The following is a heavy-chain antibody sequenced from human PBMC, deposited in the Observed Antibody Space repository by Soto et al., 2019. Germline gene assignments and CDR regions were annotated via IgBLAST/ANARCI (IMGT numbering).Heavy chain of an antibody. J-gene: IGHJ4*02. D-gene: IGHD3-16*01. Sequence: GGSLRLCCVASGFNFDNYGMSWVRQAPGEGLEWVSAIKNDGTSTYYAASVEDRFTISRDNSKNTLYLQLNSLRAEDTAVYYCAQLGLMTFSHKHYFNHWGRGTLVTVSS. V-gene: IGHV3-23*01. CDR1: GFNFDNYG. CDR3: AQLGLMTFSHKHYFNH. CDR2: IKNDGTST.